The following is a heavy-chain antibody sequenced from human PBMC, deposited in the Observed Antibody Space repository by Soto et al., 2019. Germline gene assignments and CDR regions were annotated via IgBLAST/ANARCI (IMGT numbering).Heavy chain of an antibody. CDR2: IIPIFGTA. J-gene: IGHJ4*02. CDR3: ARGRPSGAFDY. CDR1: GGTFSSYA. D-gene: IGHD1-26*01. Sequence: GASVKVSCKASGGTFSSYAISWVRQAPGQGLERMGGIIPIFGTANYAQKFQGRVTITADESTSTAYMELSSLRSEDTAVYYCARGRPSGAFDYWGQGTLVTVSS. V-gene: IGHV1-69*13.